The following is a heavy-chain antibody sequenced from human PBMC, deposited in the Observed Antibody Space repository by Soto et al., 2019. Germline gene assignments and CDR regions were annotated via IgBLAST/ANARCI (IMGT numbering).Heavy chain of an antibody. D-gene: IGHD6-13*01. CDR1: GYSFTSYW. J-gene: IGHJ6*02. CDR2: IYPGDSDT. V-gene: IGHV5-51*01. Sequence: RGESLKISCKGSGYSFTSYWIGWVRQMPGKGLEWMGIIYPGDSDTRYSPSFQGQVTISADKSISTAYLQWSSLKASDTAMYYCARSGNKAAAGTENYYYYGMDVWGQGNTVTVSS. CDR3: ARSGNKAAAGTENYYYYGMDV.